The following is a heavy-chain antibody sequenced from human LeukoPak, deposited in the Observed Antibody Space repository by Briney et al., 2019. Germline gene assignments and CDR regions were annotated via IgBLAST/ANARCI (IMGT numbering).Heavy chain of an antibody. Sequence: PGGSLRLSCAASGFTFSSYGMHWVRQAPGKGLEWVAFIRYDGSNKYYADSVKGRFTISRDNSKNTLYLQMNSLRAEDTAVYYCAKDPRTYYYDSSSAPGWGQGTLVTVSS. CDR2: IRYDGSNK. J-gene: IGHJ4*02. CDR3: AKDPRTYYYDSSSAPG. V-gene: IGHV3-30*02. CDR1: GFTFSSYG. D-gene: IGHD3-22*01.